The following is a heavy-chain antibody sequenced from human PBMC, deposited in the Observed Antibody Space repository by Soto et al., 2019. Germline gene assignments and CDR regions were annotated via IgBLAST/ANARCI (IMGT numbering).Heavy chain of an antibody. Sequence: SETLSLTCAVSGVSISSGGYSWSWIRQPPGKGLEWIGYIYHSGSTYYNPSLKSRVTISVDTSKNQFSLKLSSVTAADTAVYYCASSSMVARYCSSTSCSLGLSHYYYGMDVWGQGTTVTVSS. D-gene: IGHD2-2*01. V-gene: IGHV4-30-2*05. CDR1: GVSISSGGYS. CDR3: ASSSMVARYCSSTSCSLGLSHYYYGMDV. J-gene: IGHJ6*02. CDR2: IYHSGST.